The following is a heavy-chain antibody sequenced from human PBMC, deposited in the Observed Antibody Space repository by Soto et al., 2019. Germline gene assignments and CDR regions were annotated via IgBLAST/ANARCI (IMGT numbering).Heavy chain of an antibody. D-gene: IGHD1-1*01. CDR2: ISGSAGNT. V-gene: IGHV3-23*01. Sequence: PVGSLRLACAASGFTFSNYAMTWFLQAPGKGLEWVSAISGSAGNTYYADSVKGRFTISRDNSKNTLYLQMNSLRAEDTAIYYCAKDAGTSWAQGTLVTVSS. J-gene: IGHJ5*02. CDR1: GFTFSNYA. CDR3: AKDAGTS.